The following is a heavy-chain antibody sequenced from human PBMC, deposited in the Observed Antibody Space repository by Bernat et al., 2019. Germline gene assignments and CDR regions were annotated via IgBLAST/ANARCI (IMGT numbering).Heavy chain of an antibody. D-gene: IGHD6-6*01. Sequence: QVQVVESGGGVVQPGRSLRLSCVISRFIFSNSPMHCVRQAPGKGLEWVAVISSDGSSKYYAESVKGRFTISRDNSKSTLYLQMNSLRLEDTAMYYCARDRPYMDNWGQGTLVTVSS. CDR2: ISSDGSSK. CDR3: ARDRPYMDN. J-gene: IGHJ4*02. V-gene: IGHV3-30-3*01. CDR1: RFIFSNSP.